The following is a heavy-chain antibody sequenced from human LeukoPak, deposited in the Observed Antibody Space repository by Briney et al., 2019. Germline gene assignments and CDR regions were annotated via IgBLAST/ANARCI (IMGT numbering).Heavy chain of an antibody. Sequence: SETLSLTCAVYGGSFRDYYWSWIRQPPGKGLEWIGEINHRGSTNYNPSLKSRVTISVDTSKNQFSLELSSVTAADTAVYYCARRGWGNLDYWGQGTLVIVSS. V-gene: IGHV4-34*01. CDR3: ARRGWGNLDY. CDR2: INHRGST. D-gene: IGHD1-26*01. CDR1: GGSFRDYY. J-gene: IGHJ4*02.